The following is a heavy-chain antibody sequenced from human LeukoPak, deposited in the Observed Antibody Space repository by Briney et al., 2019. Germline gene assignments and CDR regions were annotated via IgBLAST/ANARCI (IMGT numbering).Heavy chain of an antibody. V-gene: IGHV4-59*08. Sequence: SETLSLTCTVSGGSISSYYWSWIRQPPGKGLEWIGYIYNSGITNYNPSLRGRVTLSVDTSKNQFSLKLSSVTAADTAVYYCATQAAAGTWGAFDIWGQGTMVTVSS. J-gene: IGHJ3*02. D-gene: IGHD6-13*01. CDR1: GGSISSYY. CDR3: ATQAAAGTWGAFDI. CDR2: IYNSGIT.